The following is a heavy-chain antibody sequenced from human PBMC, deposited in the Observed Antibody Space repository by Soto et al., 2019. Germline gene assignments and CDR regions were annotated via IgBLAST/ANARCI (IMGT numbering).Heavy chain of an antibody. V-gene: IGHV1-69*01. CDR2: IIPIFGTA. J-gene: IGHJ4*02. Sequence: QVQLVQSGAEVKKPGSSVKVSCKASGGTFSSYAISWVRQAPGQGLEWMGGIIPIFGTANYAQKFQGRVTITADESTSTDYMLLSSLRSEDTAVYYCARDHAAVADTSAFDYWGQGTLVTVSS. CDR1: GGTFSSYA. D-gene: IGHD6-19*01. CDR3: ARDHAAVADTSAFDY.